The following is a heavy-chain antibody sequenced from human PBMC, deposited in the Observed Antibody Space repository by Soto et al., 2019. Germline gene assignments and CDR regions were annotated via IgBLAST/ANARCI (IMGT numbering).Heavy chain of an antibody. CDR2: INPNSGGT. CDR1: GYTFTGYY. V-gene: IGHV1-2*04. CDR3: ARDLRAVRSWSGMDV. J-gene: IGHJ6*02. Sequence: QVQLVQSGAEVKKPGASVKVSCKASGYTFTGYYMHWVRQAPGQGLEWMGWINPNSGGTNYAQKFQGWVTMTRDTSISTAYMELSRLRSDDTAVYYCARDLRAVRSWSGMDVWGQGTTVTVSS. D-gene: IGHD3-10*01.